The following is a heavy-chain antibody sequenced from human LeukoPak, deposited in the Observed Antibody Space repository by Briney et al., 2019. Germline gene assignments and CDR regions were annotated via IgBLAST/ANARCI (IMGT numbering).Heavy chain of an antibody. CDR1: GLTLSNHEFSHYE. V-gene: IGHV3-48*03. J-gene: IGHJ6*04. CDR2: ISSSGANR. D-gene: IGHD6-13*01. CDR3: ARGRYSLFELVLDV. Sequence: PGGSLRLSCEASGLTLSNHEFSHYEMNWVRQAPGKGLEWLSYISSSGANRYYAESVKGRFTVSRDNGKDAHYLQMNSLRVEDTAVYYCARGRYSLFELVLDVWSKGTTVTISS.